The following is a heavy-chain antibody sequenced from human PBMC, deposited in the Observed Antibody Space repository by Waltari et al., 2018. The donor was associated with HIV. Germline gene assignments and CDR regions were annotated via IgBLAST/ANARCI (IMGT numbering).Heavy chain of an antibody. CDR1: GYSISRGYY. CDR3: ARDLVTIFGVVIMENYGMDV. Sequence: QVQLQESGPGLVKPSETLSLTCAVSGYSISRGYYWGWIRPPPGKGLEWIGSIYHSGSTYYNPSLKSRVTISVDTSKNQFSLKLSSVTAADTAVYYCARDLVTIFGVVIMENYGMDVWGQGTTVTVSS. V-gene: IGHV4-38-2*02. J-gene: IGHJ6*02. CDR2: IYHSGST. D-gene: IGHD3-3*01.